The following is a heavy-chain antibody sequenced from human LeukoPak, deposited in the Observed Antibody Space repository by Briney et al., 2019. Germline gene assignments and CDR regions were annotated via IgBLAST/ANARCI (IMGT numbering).Heavy chain of an antibody. CDR3: AKWGVVIRIFLVGFHKEAYYFDS. V-gene: IGHV3-23*01. CDR2: ISGSGVGT. J-gene: IGHJ4*02. D-gene: IGHD2-21*01. CDR1: GITLSNYG. Sequence: GGSLRLSCAVSGITLSNYGMSWVRQAPGKGLEWVAGISGSGVGTTYADSVKGRFTISRDNSKNTLYLQMNSLRGEDTAVYFCAKWGVVIRIFLVGFHKEAYYFDSWGQGVLVTVSS.